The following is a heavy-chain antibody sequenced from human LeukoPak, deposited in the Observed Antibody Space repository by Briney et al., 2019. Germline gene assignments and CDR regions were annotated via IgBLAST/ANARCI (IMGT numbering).Heavy chain of an antibody. J-gene: IGHJ6*02. CDR3: ARSALRRLDYYGMDV. Sequence: SETLSLTCTVSGGSISSGGYYWSWIRQHPGKGLEWIGYIYYSGSTYYNPSLKSRVTISVDTSKNQFSLKLSSVTAADTAVYYCARSALRRLDYYGMDVWGQGTTVTVSS. D-gene: IGHD6-25*01. CDR2: IYYSGST. V-gene: IGHV4-31*03. CDR1: GGSISSGGYY.